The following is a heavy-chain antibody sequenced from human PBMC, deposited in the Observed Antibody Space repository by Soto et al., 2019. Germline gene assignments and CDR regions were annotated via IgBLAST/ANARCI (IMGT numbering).Heavy chain of an antibody. CDR2: MNPNSGNT. CDR1: GYTFTSYD. J-gene: IGHJ6*02. V-gene: IGHV1-8*01. Sequence: ASVKVSCKASGYTFTSYDINWVRQATGQGLEWMGWMNPNSGNTGYAQKFQGRVTMTRNTSISTAYMELSSLRSEDTAVYYYARDLGYCSGGSCYSVVSGMDVWGQGTTVTVSS. D-gene: IGHD2-15*01. CDR3: ARDLGYCSGGSCYSVVSGMDV.